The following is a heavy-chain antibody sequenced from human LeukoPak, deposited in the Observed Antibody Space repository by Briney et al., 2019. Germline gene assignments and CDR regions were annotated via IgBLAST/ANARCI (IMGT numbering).Heavy chain of an antibody. D-gene: IGHD3-22*01. V-gene: IGHV1-69*04. J-gene: IGHJ4*02. CDR3: ARDQDYYDSSGYPYYFDY. Sequence: SVKVSCNPSGGTFSSYTISWVRQAPGQGIEWRGRIIPILGIANYAQKFQGRVRITADRSTSTAYMELSSLRSEDTAVYYCARDQDYYDSSGYPYYFDYWGQGTLVTVSS. CDR1: GGTFSSYT. CDR2: IIPILGIA.